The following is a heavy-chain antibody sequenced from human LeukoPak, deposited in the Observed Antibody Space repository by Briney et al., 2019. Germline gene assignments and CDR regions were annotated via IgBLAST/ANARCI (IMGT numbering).Heavy chain of an antibody. J-gene: IGHJ6*02. CDR2: ISSSGSTI. Sequence: GGSLRLSCAASGFTFSDYYMSWIRQAPGKGLEWVSYISSSGSTIYYADSVKGRFTISRDNDKNSLYLQMNSLRAEDTAVYYCARDAHVTYSSGSTLYYGMDVWGQGTAVTVSS. CDR1: GFTFSDYY. CDR3: ARDAHVTYSSGSTLYYGMDV. D-gene: IGHD6-19*01. V-gene: IGHV3-11*01.